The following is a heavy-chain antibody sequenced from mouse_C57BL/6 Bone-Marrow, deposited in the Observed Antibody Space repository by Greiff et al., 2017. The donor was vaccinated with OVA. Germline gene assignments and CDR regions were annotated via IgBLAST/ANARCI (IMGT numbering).Heavy chain of an antibody. CDR2: IYPGGGYT. Sequence: VKLLESGAELVRPGTSVKMSCKASGYTFTNYWIGWAKQRPGHGLEWIGDIYPGGGYTNYNEKFKGKATLTADKSSSTAYMQFSSLTSEDSAIYYCARSADGPYAMDYWGQGTSVTVSS. J-gene: IGHJ4*01. V-gene: IGHV1-63*01. CDR3: ARSADGPYAMDY. CDR1: GYTFTNYW. D-gene: IGHD2-3*01.